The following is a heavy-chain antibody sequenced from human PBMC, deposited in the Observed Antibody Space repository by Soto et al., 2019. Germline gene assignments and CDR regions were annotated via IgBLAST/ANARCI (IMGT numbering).Heavy chain of an antibody. CDR2: INPKSGGT. Sequence: ASVKVSCNASGYTFIYYYMHWLRQAPGQGLEWMGWINPKSGGTNYAQKFQGRVTMTRVTSISTAYMELSSLRSDDTALYYCAKDHNVVVVTAATGGMDVWGQGTTVTVSS. D-gene: IGHD2-2*01. CDR3: AKDHNVVVVTAATGGMDV. V-gene: IGHV1-2*02. CDR1: GYTFIYYY. J-gene: IGHJ6*02.